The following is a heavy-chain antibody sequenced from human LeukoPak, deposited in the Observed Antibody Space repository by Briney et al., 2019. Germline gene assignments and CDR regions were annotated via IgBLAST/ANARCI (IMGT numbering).Heavy chain of an antibody. CDR2: INHSGST. V-gene: IGHV4-34*01. J-gene: IGHJ4*02. CDR3: ARGRGYSGYVFDY. D-gene: IGHD5-12*01. CDR1: GVSFSGYY. Sequence: SETLSLTCAVYGVSFSGYYWSWIRQPPGKGLEWIGEINHSGSTNYNPSLKSRVTISVDTSKNQFSLKLSSVTAADTAVYYCARGRGYSGYVFDYWGQGTLVTVSS.